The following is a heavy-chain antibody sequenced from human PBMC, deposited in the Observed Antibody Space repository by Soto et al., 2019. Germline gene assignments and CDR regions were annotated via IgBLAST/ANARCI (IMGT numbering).Heavy chain of an antibody. J-gene: IGHJ5*02. CDR2: IYYSGST. V-gene: IGHV4-31*03. D-gene: IGHD6-13*01. Sequence: QVQLQESGPGLVKPSQTLSLTCTVSGGSISSGGYYWSWIRQHPGKGLEWIGYIYYSGSTYYNPYLKSRVTISVDTSKHQFSLKLSSVTAADTAVYYCARVSSSSQWFDPWGQGTLVTVSS. CDR1: GGSISSGGYY. CDR3: ARVSSSSQWFDP.